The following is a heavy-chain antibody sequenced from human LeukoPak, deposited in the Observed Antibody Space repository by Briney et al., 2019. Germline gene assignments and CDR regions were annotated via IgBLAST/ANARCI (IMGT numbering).Heavy chain of an antibody. CDR2: ISSSSSYI. Sequence: PGGSLRLSCAASGFTFSSYSMNWVRQAPGKGLEWVSSISSSSSYIYYADSVKGRFTISRDNAKNTLYLQMNSLRAEDTAVYYCARVNRLLWFGELSGSYYFDYWGQGTLVTVSS. V-gene: IGHV3-21*01. J-gene: IGHJ4*02. CDR1: GFTFSSYS. D-gene: IGHD3-10*01. CDR3: ARVNRLLWFGELSGSYYFDY.